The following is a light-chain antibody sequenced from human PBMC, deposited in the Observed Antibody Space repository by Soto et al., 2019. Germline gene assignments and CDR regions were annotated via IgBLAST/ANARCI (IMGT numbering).Light chain of an antibody. Sequence: SSELTQPPSVSVSPGQTASITCSGDKLGDKYVSWYQQSPGQSPVLVIYQDNKRPSGIPERFSGSNSGNKATLTISVTQAIDEAAYYCQAWDSSTAVFGGGTKLTVL. CDR2: QDN. J-gene: IGLJ3*02. CDR3: QAWDSSTAV. CDR1: KLGDKY. V-gene: IGLV3-1*01.